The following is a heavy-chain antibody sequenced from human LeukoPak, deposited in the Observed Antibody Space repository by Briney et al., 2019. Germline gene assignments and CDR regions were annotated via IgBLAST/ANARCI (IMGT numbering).Heavy chain of an antibody. J-gene: IGHJ4*02. Sequence: GGSLRLSCAASGFTVKGNYMNWVRQAPGKGLEWVSVIYSGGSTYYADSVKGRFTISRDNSKNTLYLQMNSLRGDDTAVYYCASAGGSINPFYYRGQGTLVTVSS. D-gene: IGHD2-2*01. CDR2: IYSGGST. CDR3: ASAGGSINPFYY. V-gene: IGHV3-53*01. CDR1: GFTVKGNY.